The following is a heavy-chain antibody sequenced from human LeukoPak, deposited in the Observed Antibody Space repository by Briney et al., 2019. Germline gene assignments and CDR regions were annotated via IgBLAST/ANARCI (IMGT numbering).Heavy chain of an antibody. CDR1: GFTFSSYA. V-gene: IGHV3-23*01. J-gene: IGHJ4*02. D-gene: IGHD3-22*01. CDR2: ISGSGGRT. Sequence: PGGSLRLSCAASGFTFSSYAMSWVRQAPGRGLEWVSAISGSGGRTYYADSAKGRFTISRDNSKNKLYLQMNRLRAEDTAVYYCANRDRDYYDSSGYYRGLWGQGTLVTVSS. CDR3: ANRDRDYYDSSGYYRGL.